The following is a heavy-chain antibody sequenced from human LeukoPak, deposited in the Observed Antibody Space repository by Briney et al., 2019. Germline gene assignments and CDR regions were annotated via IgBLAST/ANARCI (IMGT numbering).Heavy chain of an antibody. V-gene: IGHV4-34*01. D-gene: IGHD3-22*01. Sequence: SETLSLTCAVYGGSFSGYYWSWIRQPPGKGLEWIGEINHSGSTNYNPSLKSRVTISVDTSKNQFSLKLSSVTAADTAVYYCARQTYYYDSSGYPYYYYYMDVWGKGTTVTVSS. CDR3: ARQTYYYDSSGYPYYYYYMDV. CDR2: INHSGST. CDR1: GGSFSGYY. J-gene: IGHJ6*03.